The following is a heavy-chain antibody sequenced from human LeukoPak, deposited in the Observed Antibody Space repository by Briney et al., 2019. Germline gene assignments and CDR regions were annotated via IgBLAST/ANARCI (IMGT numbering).Heavy chain of an antibody. CDR3: ARACSAGSCYSVAFDI. V-gene: IGHV3-23*01. CDR1: GFTFSSYA. CDR2: ISASGGST. D-gene: IGHD2-15*01. Sequence: GRSLRLSCAASGFTFSSYAMSWVRQAPGKGLEWVSAISASGGSTYYADSMKGRFTISRDNSKNTLYLQMNSLRTEDTAVYYCARACSAGSCYSVAFDIWGQGTMVTVSS. J-gene: IGHJ3*02.